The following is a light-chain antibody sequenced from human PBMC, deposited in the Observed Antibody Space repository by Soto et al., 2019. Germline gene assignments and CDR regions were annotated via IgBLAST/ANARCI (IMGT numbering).Light chain of an antibody. CDR3: QQYNHWPPLT. CDR2: DSS. V-gene: IGKV3-15*01. CDR1: QSVRGN. Sequence: EVVLTQSPGTLSVAPGERATLSCRASQSVRGNLAWYQQKPGQAPRLVVHDSSSRATGIPARFSGSGSGTEFALTISSVQSEDFAVYYCQQYNHWPPLTFGGGTRVEIK. J-gene: IGKJ4*01.